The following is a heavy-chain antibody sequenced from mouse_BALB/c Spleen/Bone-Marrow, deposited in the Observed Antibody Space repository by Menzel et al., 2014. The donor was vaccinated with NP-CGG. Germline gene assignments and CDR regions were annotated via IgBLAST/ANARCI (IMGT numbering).Heavy chain of an antibody. V-gene: IGHV14-3*02. CDR1: GFNIKDTY. J-gene: IGHJ4*01. Sequence: EVQLQQSGAELVKPGASVKLSCTASGFNIKDTYMHWVKQRPEQGLEWIGRIDPANGNTKYDPKFQGKATITAGTSSNTAYLQLSSLTSEDTAVYYCARGTPYAMDYWGQGTSVTVSS. D-gene: IGHD2-14*01. CDR3: ARGTPYAMDY. CDR2: IDPANGNT.